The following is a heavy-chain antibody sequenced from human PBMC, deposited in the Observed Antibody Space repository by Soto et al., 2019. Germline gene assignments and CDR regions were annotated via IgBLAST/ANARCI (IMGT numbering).Heavy chain of an antibody. V-gene: IGHV3-23*01. CDR2: ISSSGDTT. J-gene: IGHJ4*02. CDR1: GFTFSGYA. D-gene: IGHD1-26*01. Sequence: VQMLQTGGGLVQTGGSLRLSCSASGFTFSGYAMSWVRRGPGRGLEWVSAISSSGDTTYYADPVKGRFTISRDNSKNTLFLQTNSLRADDTAVYYCAKDLRGDDFGSDYWGQGALVTVSS. CDR3: AKDLRGDDFGSDY.